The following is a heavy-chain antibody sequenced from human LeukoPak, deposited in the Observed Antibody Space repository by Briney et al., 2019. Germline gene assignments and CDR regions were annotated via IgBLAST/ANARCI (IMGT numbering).Heavy chain of an antibody. CDR1: GFTFSSYG. D-gene: IGHD6-19*01. V-gene: IGHV3-33*01. Sequence: PGRSLRLSCAASGFTFSSYGMHWVRQAPGKGLEWVAVIWYDGSNKYYADSVKGRLTISRDNSKNTLYLQMNSLRAEDTAVYYCARVAVAGTSRYYFDYWGQGTLVTVSS. J-gene: IGHJ4*02. CDR3: ARVAVAGTSRYYFDY. CDR2: IWYDGSNK.